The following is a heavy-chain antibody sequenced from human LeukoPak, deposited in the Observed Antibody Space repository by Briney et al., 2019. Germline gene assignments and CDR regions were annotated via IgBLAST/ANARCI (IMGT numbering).Heavy chain of an antibody. V-gene: IGHV3-23*01. CDR2: ISSLGGAT. CDR1: GFTFSNYA. J-gene: IGHJ4*02. D-gene: IGHD2-15*01. CDR3: AKLVVSATYY. Sequence: GSLRLSRAASGFTFSNYALIWVRQAPGKGLDWVSAISSLGGATYYADSVKGRFTISRDNSKNMLYLQMNSLRAEDTAVYYCAKLVVSATYYWGQGTLVTVSS.